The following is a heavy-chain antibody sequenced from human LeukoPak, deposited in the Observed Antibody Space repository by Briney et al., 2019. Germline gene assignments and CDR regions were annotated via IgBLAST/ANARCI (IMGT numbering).Heavy chain of an antibody. CDR3: ARAVGYGDLVS. D-gene: IGHD4-17*01. CDR2: IRNKINSYTT. CDR1: GFTFSDHY. V-gene: IGHV3-72*01. Sequence: PGGSLSLSCAASGFTFSDHYMDWVRQGPGKGLEWVGRIRNKINSYTTEYAASVKGRFTISRDDSKNSLYLLMNSLKTEDTAFYYCARAVGYGDLVSWGQGTLVTVSS. J-gene: IGHJ5*02.